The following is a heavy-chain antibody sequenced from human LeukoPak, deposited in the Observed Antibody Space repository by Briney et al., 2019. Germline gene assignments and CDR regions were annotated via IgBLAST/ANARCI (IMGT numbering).Heavy chain of an antibody. D-gene: IGHD2-15*01. Sequence: PSETLSLTCAVSGYSISSGYYWGWIRQPPGKGLEWIGEINHSGSTNYNPSLKSRVTISVDTSKNQLSLKLSSVTAADTAVYYCATLGYPLDYWGQGTLVTVST. CDR3: ATLGYPLDY. J-gene: IGHJ4*02. V-gene: IGHV4-38-2*01. CDR1: GYSISSGYY. CDR2: INHSGST.